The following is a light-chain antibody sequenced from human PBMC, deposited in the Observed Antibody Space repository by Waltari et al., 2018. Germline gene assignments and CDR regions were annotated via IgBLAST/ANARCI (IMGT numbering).Light chain of an antibody. Sequence: QSVLTQPPSVSAAPGPRVTISCSRSTSNIGDNSVSWYQQLPGSATKLLIYDSNERPSGIPHRVSGPKSGTSATLGIAGLQTADDADYYHGTRDSTLNAVVFGGGTKLTVL. CDR3: GTRDSTLNAVV. V-gene: IGLV1-51*01. J-gene: IGLJ2*01. CDR1: TSNIGDNS. CDR2: DSN.